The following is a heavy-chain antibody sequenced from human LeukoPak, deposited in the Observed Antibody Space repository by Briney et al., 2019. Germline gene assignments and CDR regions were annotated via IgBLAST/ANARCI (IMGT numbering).Heavy chain of an antibody. CDR2: TIPIFGTP. CDR3: ASPPPAGLLALHFAD. J-gene: IGHJ4*02. CDR1: GGTFSRRE. V-gene: IGHV1-69*01. Sequence: SVKVSCEASGGTFSRREINWVRQSPGQGLEWMGGTIPIFGTPKYAQKFQGRATITADESTGIVYMELSSLRHEDTAVYYCASPPPAGLLALHFADWGQGTLVTVSS. D-gene: IGHD3-10*01.